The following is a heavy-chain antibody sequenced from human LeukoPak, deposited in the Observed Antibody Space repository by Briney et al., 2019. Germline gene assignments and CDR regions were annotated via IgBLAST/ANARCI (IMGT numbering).Heavy chain of an antibody. J-gene: IGHJ6*03. D-gene: IGHD2-2*01. CDR1: GGSFSGYY. Sequence: SETLSLTCAVYGGSFSGYYWSWIRQPPGKGLEWIGEINHSGSTNYNPSLKSRVTISVDTSKNQFSLKLSSVTAADTAVYYCVRGLPCSSTSCHKRYYYYYYMDVWGKGTTVTVSS. V-gene: IGHV4-34*01. CDR2: INHSGST. CDR3: VRGLPCSSTSCHKRYYYYYYMDV.